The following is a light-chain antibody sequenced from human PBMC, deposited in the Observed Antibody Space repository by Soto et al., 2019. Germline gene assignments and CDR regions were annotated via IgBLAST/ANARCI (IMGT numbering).Light chain of an antibody. V-gene: IGLV2-11*01. J-gene: IGLJ1*01. CDR3: FSYATTLYV. Sequence: QSALTQPRSVSGSPGQSVTISCTGTSSDVGGYTYVSWYQHHPGKAPKLIISDVTKRPSGVPDRFSGSKSGNTASLTISGLQADDEADYYCFSYATTLYVFGTGTKLTVL. CDR2: DVT. CDR1: SSDVGGYTY.